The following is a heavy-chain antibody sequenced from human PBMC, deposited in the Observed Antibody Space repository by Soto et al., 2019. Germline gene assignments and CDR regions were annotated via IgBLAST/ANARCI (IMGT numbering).Heavy chain of an antibody. Sequence: QVQLVQSGAEVKKPGSSVKVSCKASGGTFSSYAISWVRQAPGQGLEWMGGIIPIFGTANYPQKFQGRVTITADKSTSTAYMELSSLRSEDTAVYYCASPYSSSSKKPRGAFDIWGQGTMVTVSS. D-gene: IGHD6-6*01. V-gene: IGHV1-69*06. CDR2: IIPIFGTA. CDR3: ASPYSSSSKKPRGAFDI. J-gene: IGHJ3*02. CDR1: GGTFSSYA.